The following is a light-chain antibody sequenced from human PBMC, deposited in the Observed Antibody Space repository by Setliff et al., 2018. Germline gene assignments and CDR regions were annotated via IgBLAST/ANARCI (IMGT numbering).Light chain of an antibody. CDR3: SSYAGTNNPYV. Sequence: ALTQPPSASGSPGQSLIISCTGTSRDVGSSTFVSWYQQHPGKVPKLLIYEISKRPSGVPDRFSGSKSGNTASLTVSGLQAEDEADYYCSSYAGTNNPYVFGSGTRSPS. CDR2: EIS. CDR1: SRDVGSSTF. J-gene: IGLJ1*01. V-gene: IGLV2-8*01.